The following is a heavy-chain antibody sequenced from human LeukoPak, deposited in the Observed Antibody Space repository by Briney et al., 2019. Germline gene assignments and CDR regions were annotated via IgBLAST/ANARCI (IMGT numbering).Heavy chain of an antibody. J-gene: IGHJ5*02. CDR3: ARDLRSSIYRRFDP. CDR2: VNQGATQK. CDR1: GFDFSTQW. V-gene: IGHV3-7*01. Sequence: PGGSLRLSCAASGFDFSTQWMSWVRQAPGKGLEWVAIVNQGATQKYYEDSVKGRFTISRDNAKNSLYLQVNSLRAEDTAAYYCARDLRSSIYRRFDPWGQGTLVTVSS. D-gene: IGHD4-11*01.